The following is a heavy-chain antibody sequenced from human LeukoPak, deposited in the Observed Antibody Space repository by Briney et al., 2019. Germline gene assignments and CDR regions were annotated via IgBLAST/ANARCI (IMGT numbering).Heavy chain of an antibody. D-gene: IGHD4-17*01. Sequence: GGSLRLSCAASGFTFSTYSMVWVRQAPGKGLEYVSAISSNGDSTHYANSVKGRFTISRDNSKNTLYLQMGNLRAEDMAAYYCAREGAVNDYGDYRPFDYWGQGTLVTVSS. J-gene: IGHJ4*02. CDR2: ISSNGDST. CDR1: GFTFSTYS. CDR3: AREGAVNDYGDYRPFDY. V-gene: IGHV3-64*01.